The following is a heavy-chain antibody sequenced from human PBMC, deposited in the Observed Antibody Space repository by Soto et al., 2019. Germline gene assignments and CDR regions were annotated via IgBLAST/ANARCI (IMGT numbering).Heavy chain of an antibody. D-gene: IGHD2-2*01. Sequence: SSETLSLTCAVYGGSFSGYYWSWIRQPPGKGLEWIGEINHSGSTNYNPSLKSRVTISVDTSKNQFSLKLSSVTAADTAVYYCASISPGYCSSTSCPRPGFQHWGQGTLVTVSS. CDR3: ASISPGYCSSTSCPRPGFQH. J-gene: IGHJ1*01. V-gene: IGHV4-34*01. CDR2: INHSGST. CDR1: GGSFSGYY.